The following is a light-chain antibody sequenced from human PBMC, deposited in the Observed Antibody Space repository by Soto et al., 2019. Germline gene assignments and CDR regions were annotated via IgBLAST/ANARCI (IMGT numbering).Light chain of an antibody. J-gene: IGKJ3*01. CDR1: QSVSSSY. V-gene: IGKV3-20*01. CDR2: DAA. Sequence: EIVLTQSPCTLSLSPGERATLSCRASQSVSSSYLAWYQKRPAQAPRLLIYDAANRATDIPDRFSCSGSGTDLTLTISRRELQDDAVYSCHQHRYSPHTFGPGTKVEIK. CDR3: HQHRYSPHT.